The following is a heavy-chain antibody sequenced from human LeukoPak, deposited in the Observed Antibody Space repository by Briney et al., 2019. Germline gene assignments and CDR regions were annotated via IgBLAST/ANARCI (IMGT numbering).Heavy chain of an antibody. Sequence: GGPLRLSCAASGFTFSSYWMSWVRQAPGKGLEWVANIKQDGSEKYYVDSVKGRFTISRDNAKNSLYLQMDSLRAEDTAVYFCARDDGSSWYGEGYFDYWGQGTLVTVSS. J-gene: IGHJ4*02. CDR2: IKQDGSEK. V-gene: IGHV3-7*01. D-gene: IGHD6-13*01. CDR1: GFTFSSYW. CDR3: ARDDGSSWYGEGYFDY.